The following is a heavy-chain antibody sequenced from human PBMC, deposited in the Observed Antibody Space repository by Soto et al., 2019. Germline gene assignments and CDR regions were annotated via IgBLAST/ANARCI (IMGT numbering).Heavy chain of an antibody. CDR1: GFPFSSYW. V-gene: IGHV3-7*03. D-gene: IGHD3-22*01. J-gene: IGHJ3*02. Sequence: GGSLRLSCAASGFPFSSYWMSLVRQSPGKGLEWVANIKQDGSEKYYVDSVKGRFTISRDNAKNSLYLQMNSLRAEDTAVYYCARTHDSRVHGAVDIWGQGTMVTVSS. CDR2: IKQDGSEK. CDR3: ARTHDSRVHGAVDI.